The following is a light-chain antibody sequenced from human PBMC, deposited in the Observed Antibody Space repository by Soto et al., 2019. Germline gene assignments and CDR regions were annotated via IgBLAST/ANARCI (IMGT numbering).Light chain of an antibody. CDR3: QQTSAAPFT. Sequence: DIQMAQSPSSLSASVGDTITITCRASRTSNTYLNWYQQKPGKAPKLLIFGASSLQSGVPSRFSGSGSRTDFTLTINSLQPEDFATYCCQQTSAAPFTFGPGTKVDIK. V-gene: IGKV1-39*01. J-gene: IGKJ3*01. CDR2: GAS. CDR1: RTSNTY.